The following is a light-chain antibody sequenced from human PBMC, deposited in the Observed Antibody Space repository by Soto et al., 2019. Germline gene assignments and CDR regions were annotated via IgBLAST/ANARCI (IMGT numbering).Light chain of an antibody. V-gene: IGLV2-14*01. CDR2: DVN. J-gene: IGLJ2*01. CDR1: SSDVGGYIF. CDR3: CSYTSSSTLV. Sequence: QSALTQPASVSGSPGQSITISCTGTSSDVGGYIFVSWYQQHPGKAPTLMIYDVNNRPSGVSNRFSGSKSGITASLTISGLQAEDEGDYYCCSYTSSSTLVFGGGTKLTVL.